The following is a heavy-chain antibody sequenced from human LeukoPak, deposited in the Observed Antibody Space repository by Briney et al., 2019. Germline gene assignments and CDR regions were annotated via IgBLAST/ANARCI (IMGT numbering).Heavy chain of an antibody. J-gene: IGHJ4*02. Sequence: SETLSLTCSVSGGFNTHYYWSWIRQPPGKGLEWIGYIYHSGSTNYNPSLKSRVTISVDTSKNHFSLKLSSVTAADTAMYYCARGGYSGYVGRFDFDFWGQGILVTVSS. V-gene: IGHV4-59*08. CDR3: ARGGYSGYVGRFDFDF. D-gene: IGHD5-12*01. CDR1: GGFNTHYY. CDR2: IYHSGST.